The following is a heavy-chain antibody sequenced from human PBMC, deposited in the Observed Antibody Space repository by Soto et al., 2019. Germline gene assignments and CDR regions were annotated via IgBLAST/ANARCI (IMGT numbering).Heavy chain of an antibody. CDR3: GKDTLDCSGGDCPLYYYYGMGV. CDR2: ISNDGTNK. CDR1: GFTFRSYG. Sequence: GGSLRLSCAASGFTFRSYGMHWVRQAPGKGLEWLAVISNDGTNKYLADSVKGRLTLSRDNSRNTLSLEINNLRPEDTAVYYCGKDTLDCSGGDCPLYYYYGMGVWGQGTTVTVSS. J-gene: IGHJ6*02. D-gene: IGHD2-15*01. V-gene: IGHV3-30*18.